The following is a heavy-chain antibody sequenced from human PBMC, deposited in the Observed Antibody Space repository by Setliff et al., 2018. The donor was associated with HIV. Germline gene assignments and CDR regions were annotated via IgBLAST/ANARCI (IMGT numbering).Heavy chain of an antibody. D-gene: IGHD3-22*01. J-gene: IGHJ5*02. CDR3: KADSSGYP. V-gene: IGHV3-73*01. Sequence: GGSLRLSCAASGFTFSGSTIHWVRQASGKGLEWVGRIGSKANSYATAYAASVKGRFTTSREDSKNTAYLQMNSLKTEDTAVYYCKADSSGYPWGQGTLVTVSS. CDR2: IGSKANSYAT. CDR1: GFTFSGST.